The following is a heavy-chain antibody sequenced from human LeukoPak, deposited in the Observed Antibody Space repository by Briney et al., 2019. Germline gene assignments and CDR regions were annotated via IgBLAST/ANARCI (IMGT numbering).Heavy chain of an antibody. Sequence: SVKVSCKASGGTFSSYAISWVRQAPGQGLEWMGRIIPILGIANYAQKFQGRVTITADKSTSTAYMELSSLRSEDTAVYYCAGYPATYYYDSSGYFDYWGQGTLVTVSS. D-gene: IGHD3-22*01. J-gene: IGHJ4*02. V-gene: IGHV1-69*04. CDR2: IIPILGIA. CDR1: GGTFSSYA. CDR3: AGYPATYYYDSSGYFDY.